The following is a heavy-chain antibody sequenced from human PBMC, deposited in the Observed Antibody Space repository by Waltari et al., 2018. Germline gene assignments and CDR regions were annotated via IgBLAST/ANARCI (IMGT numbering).Heavy chain of an antibody. CDR2: INHSGST. D-gene: IGHD6-6*01. CDR1: GGSFSGSY. V-gene: IGHV4-34*01. J-gene: IGHJ6*03. CDR3: ARGGIAARLYYYYYMDV. Sequence: QVQLQQWGAGLLKPSETLSLTCAVYGGSFSGSYWSWIRQPPGKGLEWIGEINHSGSTNYNPSLKSRVTISVDTSKNQFSLKLSSVTAADTAVYYCARGGIAARLYYYYYMDVWGKGTTVTVSS.